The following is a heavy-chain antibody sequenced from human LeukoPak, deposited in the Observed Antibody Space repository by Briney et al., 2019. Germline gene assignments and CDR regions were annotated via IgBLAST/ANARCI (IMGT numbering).Heavy chain of an antibody. V-gene: IGHV3-74*01. CDR2: ISSDGSNT. D-gene: IGHD4-17*01. J-gene: IGHJ4*02. Sequence: PGGSLRLSCAASGFTFSSYWTHWVRQAPGKGLVWVSRISSDGSNTNYADSVKGRFTISRDNAKNTLFLQMNSLRAEDTAVYYCARGAPSVTLDYWGQGTLVTVSS. CDR3: ARGAPSVTLDY. CDR1: GFTFSSYW.